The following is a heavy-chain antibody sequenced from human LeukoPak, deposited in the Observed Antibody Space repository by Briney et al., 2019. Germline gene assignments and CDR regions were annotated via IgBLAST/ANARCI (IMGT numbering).Heavy chain of an antibody. J-gene: IGHJ2*01. CDR2: THTSGSA. CDR3: ARGGDGYMEYWYFDL. D-gene: IGHD5-24*01. Sequence: SETLSLTCTVSGGSISDYYWSWIRQPAGKGLEWIGRTHTSGSAKYNPSLKSRATMSLDTSKNQFSLKLSSLTAADTAVYYCARGGDGYMEYWYFDLWGRGALITVSS. CDR1: GGSISDYY. V-gene: IGHV4-4*07.